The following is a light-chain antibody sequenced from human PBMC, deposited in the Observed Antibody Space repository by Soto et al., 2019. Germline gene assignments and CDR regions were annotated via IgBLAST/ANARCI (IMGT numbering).Light chain of an antibody. CDR3: DSYSSTSTLV. V-gene: IGLV2-14*03. CDR1: NNDIGTYNY. CDR2: DVT. Sequence: QSALTQPASVSGSPGQSITISCTGTNNDIGTYNYVSWYQHHPGEAPKLIIYDVTDRPSGVSNRFSGSKSGNTASLTISGLQAEDEADYYCDSYSSTSTLVFGGGTKLTVL. J-gene: IGLJ3*02.